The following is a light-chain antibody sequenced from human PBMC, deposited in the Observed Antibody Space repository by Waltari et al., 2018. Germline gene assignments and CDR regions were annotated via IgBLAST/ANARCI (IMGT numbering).Light chain of an antibody. CDR2: DVS. Sequence: QSALPQPASVSGSPGQSITIPCTGTSGDIGHYKFVSWYQQEPGRAPKLIVYDVSQRPSGVSNRFSGSKSGNTASLTISGLQAEDEADYYCSSYTTTSSWVFGGGTKLTVL. CDR1: SGDIGHYKF. CDR3: SSYTTTSSWV. J-gene: IGLJ3*02. V-gene: IGLV2-14*01.